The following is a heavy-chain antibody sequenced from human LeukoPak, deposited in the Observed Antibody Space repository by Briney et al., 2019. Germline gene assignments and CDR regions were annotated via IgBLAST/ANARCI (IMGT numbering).Heavy chain of an antibody. CDR3: AKGSHSSSWYLWYFDL. Sequence: GGSLRLSCAASGFTFSSYAMSWVRQAPGKGLEWVSAISGTGGSTYYADSVKGRLTISRDNSKNTLYLQMNSLRAEDTAIYYCAKGSHSSSWYLWYFDLWGRGTLVTVSS. J-gene: IGHJ2*01. V-gene: IGHV3-23*01. CDR1: GFTFSSYA. D-gene: IGHD6-13*01. CDR2: ISGTGGST.